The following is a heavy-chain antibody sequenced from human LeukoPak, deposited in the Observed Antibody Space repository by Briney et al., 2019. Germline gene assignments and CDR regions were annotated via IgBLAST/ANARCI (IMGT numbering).Heavy chain of an antibody. CDR2: TSHSGTS. J-gene: IGHJ6*03. V-gene: IGHV4-38-2*02. D-gene: IGHD2-21*01. CDR1: GYAISSGYY. CDR3: VRSKAAIRVRLLNYYVDV. Sequence: SETLSLTCSVSGYAISSGYYWGWIRQAPGTGLEWIGFTSHSGTSKTNPSLKSRVTISLDTSKNLFSLRLTSVTAVDTALYYCVRSKAAIRVRLLNYYVDVWGKGTTLTVSS.